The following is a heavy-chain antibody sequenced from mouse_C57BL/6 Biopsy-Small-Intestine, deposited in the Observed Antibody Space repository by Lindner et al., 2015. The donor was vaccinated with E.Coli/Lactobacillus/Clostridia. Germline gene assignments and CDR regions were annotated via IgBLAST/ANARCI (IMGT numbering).Heavy chain of an antibody. V-gene: IGHV1-20*01. CDR1: GYSFTGYF. Sequence: VQLQESGPEPVKPGASVKISCKASGYSFTGYFMNWVKQSHGKSLEWIGRINPYNGATSYNQKFKVKATLTVDKSSSTAHMELRSLTSEDSAVYYCAVNAMDYWGQGTSVTVSS. CDR2: INPYNGAT. J-gene: IGHJ4*01. CDR3: AVNAMDY.